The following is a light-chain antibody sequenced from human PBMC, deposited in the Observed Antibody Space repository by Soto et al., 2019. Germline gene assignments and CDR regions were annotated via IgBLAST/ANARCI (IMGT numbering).Light chain of an antibody. CDR2: RNT. J-gene: IGLJ3*02. V-gene: IGLV1-47*01. CDR1: SSNIGRNY. Sequence: QPVLTQPPSASGTPGQRVTISCSGSSSNIGRNYVFWYQQLPGTAPKLLIYRNTQRPSGVPDRYSGSTSGTSASLAISGLRSGDEADYYCAAWDDSLSGWLFGGGTKVTVL. CDR3: AAWDDSLSGWL.